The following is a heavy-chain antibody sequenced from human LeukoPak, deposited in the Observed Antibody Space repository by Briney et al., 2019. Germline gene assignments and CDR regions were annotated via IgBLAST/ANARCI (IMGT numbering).Heavy chain of an antibody. Sequence: GGSLRLSCAASGFTFSSYSMNRVRQAPGKGLEWVSYISSSSSTTYYADSVKGRFTISRDNSKNTLYLQMNSLRAEDTAVYYCARASSVKDAFDIWGQGTMVTVSS. D-gene: IGHD6-25*01. V-gene: IGHV3-48*01. CDR1: GFTFSSYS. CDR3: ARASSVKDAFDI. CDR2: ISSSSSTT. J-gene: IGHJ3*02.